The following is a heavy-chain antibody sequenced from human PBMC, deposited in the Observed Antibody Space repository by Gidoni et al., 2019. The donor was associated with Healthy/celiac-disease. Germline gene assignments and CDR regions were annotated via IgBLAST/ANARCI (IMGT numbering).Heavy chain of an antibody. CDR2: ISSYNGNT. J-gene: IGHJ4*02. D-gene: IGHD5-18*01. V-gene: IGHV1-18*01. CDR3: ARDLPEYSYGKAVY. CDR1: GYTFTSYG. Sequence: QVQLVQSGAEGKKPGASAKVPSKASGYTFTSYGISWVRQAPGQGLELMGWISSYNGNTNYAQKLQGRVTMTTDTSTSTACMELRSLGSDDTAVYYCARDLPEYSYGKAVYWGQGTLVTVSS.